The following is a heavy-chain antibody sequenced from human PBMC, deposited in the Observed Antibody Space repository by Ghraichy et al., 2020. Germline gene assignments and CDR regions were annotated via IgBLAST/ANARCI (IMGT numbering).Heavy chain of an antibody. Sequence: LSLTCAASGFTFTKYGMHWVRQAPGRGLEWVAVISYDGSNTNYADSGRFSISRDNSKNTLLLQINSLRTEDTAVYYCAKERDTSGYYSFRGDYYGMDVWGQGTTVTVSS. V-gene: IGHV3-30*18. CDR3: AKERDTSGYYSFRGDYYGMDV. CDR2: ISYDGSNT. D-gene: IGHD3-10*02. CDR1: GFTFTKYG. J-gene: IGHJ6*02.